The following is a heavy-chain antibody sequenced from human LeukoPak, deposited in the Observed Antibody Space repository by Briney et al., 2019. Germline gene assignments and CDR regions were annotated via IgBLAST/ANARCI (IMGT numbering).Heavy chain of an antibody. Sequence: GGSLRLSCAASGYTFSSYAMNWVRQAPGKGLEWVSSIRGSGGSTHYADSVKGRFTISRDNSKNTVYLQMNSLRAEDTAIYYCARAGYGSGVPNWFDPWGQGTLVTVSS. CDR1: GYTFSSYA. V-gene: IGHV3-23*01. J-gene: IGHJ5*02. CDR2: IRGSGGST. CDR3: ARAGYGSGVPNWFDP. D-gene: IGHD6-19*01.